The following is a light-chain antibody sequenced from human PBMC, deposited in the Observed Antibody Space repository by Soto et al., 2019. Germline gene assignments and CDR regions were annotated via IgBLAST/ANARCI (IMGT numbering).Light chain of an antibody. CDR1: RSNIGNNY. Sequence: QSVLTQPPSVSAAPGQRVTTSCSGSRSNIGNNYVSWYQQLPGTAPKLLIYDNNQRPSGIPDRFSGSKSGTSATLGITGLQTGDEADYYCGTWDTSLSAVLFGGGTKVTVL. V-gene: IGLV1-51*01. CDR2: DNN. CDR3: GTWDTSLSAVL. J-gene: IGLJ2*01.